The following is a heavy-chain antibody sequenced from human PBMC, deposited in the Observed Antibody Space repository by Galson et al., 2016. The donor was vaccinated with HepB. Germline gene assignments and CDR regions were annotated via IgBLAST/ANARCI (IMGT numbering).Heavy chain of an antibody. CDR2: IIPILGIA. V-gene: IGHV1-69*02. Sequence: SGGTFSSYTISWVRQAPGQGLEWMGRIIPILGIASYAQKFQGRVTMTRDTSTSTFYMELRSLRSEDTAVYYCARWYSSSWVFDYWGQGTLVTVSS. J-gene: IGHJ4*02. D-gene: IGHD6-13*01. CDR1: GGTFSSYT. CDR3: ARWYSSSWVFDY.